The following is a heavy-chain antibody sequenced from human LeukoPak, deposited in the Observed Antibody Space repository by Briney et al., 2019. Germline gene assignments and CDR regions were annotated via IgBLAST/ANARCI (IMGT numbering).Heavy chain of an antibody. J-gene: IGHJ4*02. CDR2: IKQDGSEK. Sequence: PGGSLRLSCAASGFTFSNHWMSWVRQAPGRGLEWVANIKQDGSEKYYVDSVKGRFTISRDNAKNSLYLQMNSLRAEDTAMYYCVRNYGGNSDYWGQGTLVTVSS. V-gene: IGHV3-7*04. CDR1: GFTFSNHW. D-gene: IGHD4-23*01. CDR3: VRNYGGNSDY.